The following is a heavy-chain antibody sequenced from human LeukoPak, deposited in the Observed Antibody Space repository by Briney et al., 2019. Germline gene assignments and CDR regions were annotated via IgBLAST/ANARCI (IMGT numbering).Heavy chain of an antibody. Sequence: ASVKVSCKASGYTFTSYGISWVRQAPGQGLEWMGWISAYNGNTNYAQKLQGRVTMTTDTSTSTAYMELRSLRSGDTAVYYCARGLDGDYEGDYYYMDVWGKGTTVTISS. D-gene: IGHD4-17*01. CDR2: ISAYNGNT. CDR3: ARGLDGDYEGDYYYMDV. CDR1: GYTFTSYG. J-gene: IGHJ6*03. V-gene: IGHV1-18*01.